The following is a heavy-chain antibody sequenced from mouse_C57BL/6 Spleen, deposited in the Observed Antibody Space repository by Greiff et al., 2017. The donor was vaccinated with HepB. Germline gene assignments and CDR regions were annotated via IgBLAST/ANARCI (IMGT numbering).Heavy chain of an antibody. Sequence: QVQLQQSGPGLVQPSQTLSITCTVSGFSFTSYGVHWVRQSPGKGLEWLGVIWRGGSTDYNAAFMSRLSITKDNSKSQVFFKMNRLQTDDTAIYYCAKNYGSSYVGYFDVWGTGTTVTVSS. CDR1: GFSFTSYG. D-gene: IGHD1-1*01. J-gene: IGHJ1*03. CDR3: AKNYGSSYVGYFDV. V-gene: IGHV2-5*01. CDR2: IWRGGST.